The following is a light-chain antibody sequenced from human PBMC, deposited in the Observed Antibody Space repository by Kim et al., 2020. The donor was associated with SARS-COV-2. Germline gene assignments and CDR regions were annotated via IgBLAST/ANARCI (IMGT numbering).Light chain of an antibody. Sequence: SPGKSITISCTGTSSDVGSYNLVSWYQQHPGKAPKLMIYEVSKRPSGVSNRFSGSKSGNTASLTISGLQAEDEADYYCCSYAGSYVFGTGTKVTVL. V-gene: IGLV2-23*02. CDR1: SSDVGSYNL. CDR2: EVS. J-gene: IGLJ1*01. CDR3: CSYAGSYV.